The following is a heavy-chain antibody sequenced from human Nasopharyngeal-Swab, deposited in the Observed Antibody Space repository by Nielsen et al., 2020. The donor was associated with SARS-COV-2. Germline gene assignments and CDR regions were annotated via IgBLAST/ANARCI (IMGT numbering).Heavy chain of an antibody. D-gene: IGHD3-22*01. Sequence: GGSLRLSCAASGFSFSRYAVHWVRQAPGKGLEWVASRLNDGSNHYHADAVKGRFTILRDDTKNTLYLQMNSLRPEDTAVYYCAKEGVEFDGSGYWHAWDQGTLVTVSS. CDR1: GFSFSRYA. CDR2: RLNDGSNH. J-gene: IGHJ5*02. V-gene: IGHV3-30*02. CDR3: AKEGVEFDGSGYWHA.